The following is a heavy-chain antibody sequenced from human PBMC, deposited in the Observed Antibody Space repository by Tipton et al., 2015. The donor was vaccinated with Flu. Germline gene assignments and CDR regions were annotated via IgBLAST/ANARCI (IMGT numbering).Heavy chain of an antibody. CDR3: AREDYDSSGYSYYYYYMDV. CDR1: GGSISSYY. Sequence: TLSLTCTVSGGSISSYYWSWIRQPAGKGLEWIGRIYTSGSTNYNPSLKSRVTMSVDTSKNQFSLQLNSVTPEDTAVCYCAREDYDSSGYSYYYYYMDVWGKGTTVTVSS. CDR2: IYTSGST. V-gene: IGHV4-4*07. D-gene: IGHD3-22*01. J-gene: IGHJ6*03.